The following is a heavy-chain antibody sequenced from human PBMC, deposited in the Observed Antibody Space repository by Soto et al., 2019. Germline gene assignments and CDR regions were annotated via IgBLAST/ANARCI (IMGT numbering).Heavy chain of an antibody. D-gene: IGHD2-2*01. CDR3: ARRSRYAVGVYGMDV. J-gene: IGHJ6*02. CDR1: GYSFTSYW. Sequence: GESLKISFKGSGYSFTSYWIGRVRQMRGKGLEWMGIIYPGDSDTRYSLSFQGQVTISADKSSRTAYLQWRSLKSSDTARYYCARRSRYAVGVYGMDVGGQGTTVTVSS. V-gene: IGHV5-51*01. CDR2: IYPGDSDT.